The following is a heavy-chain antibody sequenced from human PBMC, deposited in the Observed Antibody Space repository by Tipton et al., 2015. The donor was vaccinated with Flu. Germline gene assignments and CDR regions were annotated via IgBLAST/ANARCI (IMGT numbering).Heavy chain of an antibody. CDR1: GYTFTGYY. CDR2: INPNSGGT. CDR3: ARDWSDCSSTSCYTGLGY. Sequence: QVQLVQSGAEVKKPGASVKVSCKASGYTFTGYYMHWVRQAPGQGLEWMGWINPNSGGTNYAQKFQGRVTMTRDTSISTAYMELSRLRSDDTAVYYCARDWSDCSSTSCYTGLGYWGQGTLVTVSS. J-gene: IGHJ4*02. D-gene: IGHD2-2*02. V-gene: IGHV1-2*02.